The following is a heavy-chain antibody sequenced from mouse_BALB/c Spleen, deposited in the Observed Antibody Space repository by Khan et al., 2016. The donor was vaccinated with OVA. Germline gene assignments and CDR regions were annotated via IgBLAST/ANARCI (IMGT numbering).Heavy chain of an antibody. CDR2: IYPGTDNT. V-gene: IGHV1S132*01. J-gene: IGHJ2*01. CDR1: GYIFTSYW. D-gene: IGHD3-2*02. Sequence: VKLLESGAELVRPGASVKLSCKTSGYIFTSYWIHWVKQRSGQGLEWIARIYPGTDNTYYNEKLKDKDTLTADKSSSTAYMQLSSLKPEDSAVYVCAREEALYYFDYWGQGTTLTVSS. CDR3: AREEALYYFDY.